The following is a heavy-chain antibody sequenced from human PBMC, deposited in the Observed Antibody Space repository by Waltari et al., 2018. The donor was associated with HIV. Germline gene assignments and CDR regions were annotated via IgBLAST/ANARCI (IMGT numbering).Heavy chain of an antibody. Sequence: QVQLVQSGAEVKKPGSSVKVSCKASGGTFSSYAISWVRQAPGQGLEWMGGNIQIFGTANYAQKFQGRVTITADESTSTAYMELSSLRSEDTAVYYCARKIGEGSYYYYYGMDVWGQGTTVTVSS. CDR2: NIQIFGTA. CDR3: ARKIGEGSYYYYYGMDV. V-gene: IGHV1-69*01. D-gene: IGHD1-26*01. CDR1: GGTFSSYA. J-gene: IGHJ6*02.